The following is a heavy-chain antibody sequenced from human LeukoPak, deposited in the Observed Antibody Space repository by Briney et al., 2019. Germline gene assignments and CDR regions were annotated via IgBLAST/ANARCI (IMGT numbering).Heavy chain of an antibody. Sequence: SETLSLTCTVSSDSINNNDYYWSWIRQPPGKGPEWIGSISYSGTTYYNPSLKSRVTISLDTSKNQFSLKLASATAADTAVFYCAREPTKIPSTNLFDFWGQGILVVVSS. D-gene: IGHD2-8*01. CDR1: SDSINNNDYY. J-gene: IGHJ4*02. CDR2: ISYSGTT. CDR3: AREPTKIPSTNLFDF. V-gene: IGHV4-39*07.